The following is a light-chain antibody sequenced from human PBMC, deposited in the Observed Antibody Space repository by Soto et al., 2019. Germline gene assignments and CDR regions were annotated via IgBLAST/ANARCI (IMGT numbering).Light chain of an antibody. V-gene: IGKV3-15*01. CDR1: QSVSSN. CDR3: QQRSNWPPIT. CDR2: YAS. Sequence: EIVMTQSPATLSVSPGERATLSCRASQSVSSNLAWYQQKPGQAPRLLIYYASTRDTGVPARFSGSGSGTDFTLTISSLQSEDFAVYYCQQRSNWPPITFGQGTRLEI. J-gene: IGKJ5*01.